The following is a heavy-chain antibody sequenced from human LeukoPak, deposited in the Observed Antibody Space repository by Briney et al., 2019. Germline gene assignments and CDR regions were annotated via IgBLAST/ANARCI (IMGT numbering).Heavy chain of an antibody. CDR3: ARSGGGWHTHMLGY. Sequence: GGSLRLSCAASGFTFSTYGMSWVRQAPGKGLEWVSAISSSGYSTYYADSVKGRFIISRDNSKNTLYLQMNSLRAEDTAVYYCARSGGGWHTHMLGYWGQGTLVTVSS. V-gene: IGHV3-23*01. J-gene: IGHJ4*02. CDR1: GFTFSTYG. D-gene: IGHD2-15*01. CDR2: ISSSGYST.